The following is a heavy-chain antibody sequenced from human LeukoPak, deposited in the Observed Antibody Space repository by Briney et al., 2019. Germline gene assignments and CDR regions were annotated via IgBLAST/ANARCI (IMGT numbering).Heavy chain of an antibody. V-gene: IGHV3-23*01. J-gene: IGHJ4*02. Sequence: PGGSLRLSCAASGFTSDNYGMSWVRHAPGKGLEWVSAVSGSGGSTYYADSVKGRFTISRDNSRDTLYLEMNSLRGDDTAVYYCAKGAWGDHWGQGTLVTVSS. D-gene: IGHD2-21*01. CDR1: GFTSDNYG. CDR3: AKGAWGDH. CDR2: VSGSGGST.